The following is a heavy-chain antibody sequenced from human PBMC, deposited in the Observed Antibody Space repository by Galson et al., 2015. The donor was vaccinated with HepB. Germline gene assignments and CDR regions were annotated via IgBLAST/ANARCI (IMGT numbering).Heavy chain of an antibody. CDR2: ISGSGGNT. CDR3: AKFYGADLLWFGELWD. D-gene: IGHD3-10*01. J-gene: IGHJ4*02. CDR1: GFIFSSYG. Sequence: SLRLSCAASGFIFSSYGMSWVRQAPGKGLEWVSTISGSGGNTYYADSVKGRFTISRDNSKNTLYLQMNSLRDEDTAVYYCAKFYGADLLWFGELWDWGQGTLVTVSS. V-gene: IGHV3-23*01.